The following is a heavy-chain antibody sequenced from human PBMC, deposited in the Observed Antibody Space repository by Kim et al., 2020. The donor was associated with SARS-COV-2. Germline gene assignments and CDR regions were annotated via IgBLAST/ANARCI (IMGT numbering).Heavy chain of an antibody. J-gene: IGHJ4*02. CDR2: IYYSGST. V-gene: IGHV4-61*01. CDR1: GGSVSSGSYY. CDR3: ARIVWFGELLMFFDY. D-gene: IGHD3-10*01. Sequence: SETLSLTCTVSGGSVSSGSYYWSWIRQPPGKGLEWIGYIYYSGSTNYNPSLKSRVTISVDTSKNQFSLKLSSVTAADTAVYYCARIVWFGELLMFFDYWGQGTLVTVSS.